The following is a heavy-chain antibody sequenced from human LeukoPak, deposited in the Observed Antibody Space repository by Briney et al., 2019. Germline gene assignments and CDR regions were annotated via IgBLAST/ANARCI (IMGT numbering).Heavy chain of an antibody. J-gene: IGHJ4*02. D-gene: IGHD1-20*01. CDR1: GGSISSSKW. V-gene: IGHV4-4*02. CDR3: ARSGNWPRPTLDFDY. Sequence: PSGTLSLTRAVSGGSISSSKWWSWVRQPPGKGLEWIGEIHHSGSTNYNPSLKSRVTMSVDTSKNQFSLKLSSVTAADTAVYYCARSGNWPRPTLDFDYWGQGTLVTVSS. CDR2: IHHSGST.